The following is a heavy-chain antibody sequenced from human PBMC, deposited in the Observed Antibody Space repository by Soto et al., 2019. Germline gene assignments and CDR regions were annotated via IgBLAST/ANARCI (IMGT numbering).Heavy chain of an antibody. CDR2: ISDSSSYI. CDR1: GFALSGYT. V-gene: IGHV3-21*01. J-gene: IGHJ6*03. CDR3: ARGVAAPHYMDV. Sequence: PGGSLRLSCAASGFALSGYTMNWVRQAPGKGLEWVSSISDSSSYIYYADSVKGRFTISRDNAKNSLYLQMNSLRAEDTAVYYCARGVAAPHYMDVWGKGTTVTVS. D-gene: IGHD6-13*01.